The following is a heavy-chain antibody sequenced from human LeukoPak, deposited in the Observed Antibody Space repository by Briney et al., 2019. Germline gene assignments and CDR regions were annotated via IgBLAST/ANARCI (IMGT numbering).Heavy chain of an antibody. Sequence: PGESLMISCKGSVYSFTTYWISWVRQMPGKGLEWLGIIYPGDSDTRYNPPYQGQVTISADKSTSTAYLQWSSLKASDTAMYYSARRGVAGYIPEYWGQGTLVTVSS. CDR1: VYSFTTYW. D-gene: IGHD2-15*01. V-gene: IGHV5-51*01. CDR3: ARRGVAGYIPEY. CDR2: IYPGDSDT. J-gene: IGHJ4*02.